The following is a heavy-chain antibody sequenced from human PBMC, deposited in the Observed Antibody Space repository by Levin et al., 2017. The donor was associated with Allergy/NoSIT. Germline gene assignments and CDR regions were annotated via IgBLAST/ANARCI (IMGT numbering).Heavy chain of an antibody. Sequence: GGSLRLSCAASGFTFNAAWMSWVRQAPGKGLEWVGRIKSKSDGETADYAAPVKGRFTISRDDSKNTHYQQTNSLKTEDTAVYYCTIDNPLYGDYTADSDYWGQGILVTVSS. D-gene: IGHD4-17*01. CDR1: GFTFNAAW. CDR3: TIDNPLYGDYTADSDY. CDR2: IKSKSDGETA. J-gene: IGHJ4*02. V-gene: IGHV3-15*01.